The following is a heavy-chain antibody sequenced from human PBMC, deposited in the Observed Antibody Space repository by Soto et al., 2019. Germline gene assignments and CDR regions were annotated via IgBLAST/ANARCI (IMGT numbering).Heavy chain of an antibody. J-gene: IGHJ5*02. CDR1: GGTFSSYA. V-gene: IGHV1-69*13. CDR2: IIPIFGTA. D-gene: IGHD6-13*01. Sequence: ASVKVSCKASGGTFSSYAISWVRQAPGQGLEWMGGIIPIFGTANYAQKFQGRVTITADESTSTAYMELSSLRSEDTAVYYCAREGNEQQNWFDPWGQGTLVTVSS. CDR3: AREGNEQQNWFDP.